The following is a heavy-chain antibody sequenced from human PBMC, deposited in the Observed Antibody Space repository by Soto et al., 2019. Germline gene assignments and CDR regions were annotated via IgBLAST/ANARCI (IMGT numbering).Heavy chain of an antibody. CDR3: AKDRIDYYDSSGQKIDY. J-gene: IGHJ4*02. V-gene: IGHV3-23*01. Sequence: GGSLRLSCAASGFTFSSYAMSWVRQAPGKGLEWVSAISGSGGSTYYADSVKGRFTISRDNSKNTLYLQMNSLRAEDTAVYYCAKDRIDYYDSSGQKIDYWGQGTLVTVSS. D-gene: IGHD3-22*01. CDR1: GFTFSSYA. CDR2: ISGSGGST.